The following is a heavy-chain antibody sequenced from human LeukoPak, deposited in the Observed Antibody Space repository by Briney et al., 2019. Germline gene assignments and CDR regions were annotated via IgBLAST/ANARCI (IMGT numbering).Heavy chain of an antibody. CDR2: IYYSGST. CDR1: GGSISSYY. CDR3: ARGKDYGGNYYYYYMDV. Sequence: SETLSLTCTVSGGSISSYYWSWVRQPPGKGLEWIGYIYYSGSTNYNPSLKSRVTISVDTSKNQFSLKLSSVTAADTAVYYCARGKDYGGNYYYYYMDVWGKGTTVTVSS. V-gene: IGHV4-59*01. J-gene: IGHJ6*03. D-gene: IGHD4-23*01.